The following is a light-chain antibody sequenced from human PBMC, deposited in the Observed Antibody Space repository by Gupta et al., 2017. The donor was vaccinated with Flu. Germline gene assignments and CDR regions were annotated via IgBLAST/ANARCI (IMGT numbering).Light chain of an antibody. CDR1: SSSIGRYF. Sequence: QSVLTQSPSASGPPGQRVTISCSGTSSSIGRYFVSWYQVLPGTGPRLLIYKNSQRPSGVPDRFSGSKSGTSASLAVSGLRAEDQADYYCAVWDDSLNGHLVFGGGTKLTVL. CDR2: KNS. J-gene: IGLJ3*02. CDR3: AVWDDSLNGHLV. V-gene: IGLV1-47*01.